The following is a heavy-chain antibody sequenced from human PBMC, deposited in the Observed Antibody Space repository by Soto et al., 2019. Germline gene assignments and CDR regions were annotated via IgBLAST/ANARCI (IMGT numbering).Heavy chain of an antibody. V-gene: IGHV1-18*01. CDR3: ARDRRNDFWRSAIYYYYGMDV. CDR1: GYTFTSYG. Sequence: QVQLVQSGAEVKKPGASVKVSCKASGYTFTSYGISWVRQAPGQGLEWMGWISAYNGNTNYAQKLQGRVTMNTDTSTSTAYMELRSLRSDDTAVYYCARDRRNDFWRSAIYYYYGMDVWGQGTTVTVSS. CDR2: ISAYNGNT. D-gene: IGHD3-3*01. J-gene: IGHJ6*02.